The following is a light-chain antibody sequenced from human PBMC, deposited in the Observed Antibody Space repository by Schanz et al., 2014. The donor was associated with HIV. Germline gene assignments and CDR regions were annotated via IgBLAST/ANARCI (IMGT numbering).Light chain of an antibody. CDR1: QSVSSSY. J-gene: IGKJ4*01. Sequence: EIVLTQSPGTLSLSPGERATLSCRARQSVSSSYLAWYQQKPGQAPRLLIYGASSRATGIPDRFSGSGSGTDFTLTISRLEPEDFATYFCQQYKSFPHTFGGGTKVE. CDR3: QQYKSFPHT. CDR2: GAS. V-gene: IGKV3-20*01.